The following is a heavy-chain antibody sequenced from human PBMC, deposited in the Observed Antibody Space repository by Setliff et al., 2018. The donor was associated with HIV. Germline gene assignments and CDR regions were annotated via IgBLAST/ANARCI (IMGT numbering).Heavy chain of an antibody. J-gene: IGHJ3*02. CDR2: INPSGGGT. CDR1: GYPFTSYY. D-gene: IGHD6-19*01. Sequence: ASVKVSCKASGYPFTSYYIHWVRQAPGQGLEWMGIINPSGGGTTYAQTFQDRVTMSRDTSTSTVYMELSSLRSEDTAAYYCAREALHAGGWRGAFDIWGQGTMVTVSS. CDR3: AREALHAGGWRGAFDI. V-gene: IGHV1-46*01.